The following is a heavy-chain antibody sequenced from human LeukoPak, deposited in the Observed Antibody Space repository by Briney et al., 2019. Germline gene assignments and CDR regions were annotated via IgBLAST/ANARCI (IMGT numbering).Heavy chain of an antibody. CDR3: ARDRGRWGYYFDY. CDR1: GFTFSSYW. V-gene: IGHV3-7*01. CDR2: IKQDGSEK. D-gene: IGHD3-10*01. J-gene: IGHJ4*02. Sequence: GGSLRLSCAASGFTFSSYWMSWVRQAPGKGLEWVANIKQDGSEKYYVDSVKGRFTISRDNAKNSLYLQMNSLRAEDTAVCYCARDRGRWGYYFDYWGQGTLVTVSS.